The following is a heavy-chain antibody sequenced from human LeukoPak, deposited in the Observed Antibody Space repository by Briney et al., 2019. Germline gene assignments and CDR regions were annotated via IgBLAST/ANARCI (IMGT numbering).Heavy chain of an antibody. CDR1: GFTVSSNY. CDR3: AREGCSGGSCYIDY. V-gene: IGHV3-53*01. J-gene: IGHJ4*03. Sequence: GGSLRLSCAASGFTVSSNYMSWVRQAPGKGLEWVSVIYSGGSTYYADSVKGRFTISRGNSKNTLYLQMNSLRAEDTAVYYCAREGCSGGSCYIDYWGQGTLVSVSS. D-gene: IGHD2-15*01. CDR2: IYSGGST.